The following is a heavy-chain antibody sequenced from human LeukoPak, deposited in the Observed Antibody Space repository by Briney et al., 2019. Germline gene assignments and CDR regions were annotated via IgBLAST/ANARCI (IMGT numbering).Heavy chain of an antibody. D-gene: IGHD3-10*01. CDR2: IYSGAA. J-gene: IGHJ4*02. V-gene: IGHV4-31*03. CDR1: GGSIGNDGYY. CDR3: ARGRYYGFSGDS. Sequence: SETLSLTCTVSGGSIGNDGYYWNWLRQHPGGGLEWIAFIYSGAASYNPSLKSRVTISVDTSTNQFSLKLTSVTAADTDVYFCARGRYYGFSGDSWGQGTLVTVSS.